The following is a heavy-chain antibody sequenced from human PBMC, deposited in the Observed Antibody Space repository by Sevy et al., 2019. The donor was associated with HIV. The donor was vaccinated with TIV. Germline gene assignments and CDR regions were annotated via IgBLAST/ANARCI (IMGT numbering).Heavy chain of an antibody. CDR1: GFTFSSYG. CDR3: AKDRSSGRLGERGYYFDY. V-gene: IGHV3-30*18. Sequence: GGSLRLSCAASGFTFSSYGMHWVRQAPGKGLEWVAVISYDGSNKYYADSVKGRFTISRDNSKNTLYLQMNSLRAEDTAVYYCAKDRSSGRLGERGYYFDYWGQGTLVTVSS. J-gene: IGHJ4*02. CDR2: ISYDGSNK. D-gene: IGHD6-19*01.